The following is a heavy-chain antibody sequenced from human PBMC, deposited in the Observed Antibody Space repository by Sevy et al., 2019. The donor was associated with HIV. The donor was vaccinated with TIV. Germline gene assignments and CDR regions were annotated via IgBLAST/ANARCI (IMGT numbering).Heavy chain of an antibody. J-gene: IGHJ5*02. Sequence: GGSLRLSCAASGFTFSSYSMNWVRQAPGKGLEWVSCISSSSSYIYYADSVKGRFTISRDNAKNSLYLQMNSLRAEDTAVDYCARDLISGSYGGWFDPWGQGILVTVSS. CDR1: GFTFSSYS. D-gene: IGHD1-26*01. V-gene: IGHV3-21*01. CDR3: ARDLISGSYGGWFDP. CDR2: ISSSSSYI.